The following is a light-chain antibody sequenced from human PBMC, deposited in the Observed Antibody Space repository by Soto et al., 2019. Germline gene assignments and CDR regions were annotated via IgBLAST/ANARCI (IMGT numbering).Light chain of an antibody. CDR3: CSYAGGTSVV. J-gene: IGLJ2*01. CDR1: SSDVGRYNL. CDR2: EDI. Sequence: QSALTQPASVSGSPGQSITISCTGSSSDVGRYNLVSWYQQHPGKAPKLIIYEDIERPSEVSNRFSGSKSGNTASLTISGLQTEDEADYYCCSYAGGTSVVFGGGTKVTVL. V-gene: IGLV2-23*01.